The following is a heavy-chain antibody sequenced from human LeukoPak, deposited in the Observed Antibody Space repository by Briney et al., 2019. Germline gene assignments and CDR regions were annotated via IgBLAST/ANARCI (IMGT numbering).Heavy chain of an antibody. CDR3: AKDYGSAPYYYYMDV. V-gene: IGHV3-30*02. CDR2: IRYDGSNK. D-gene: IGHD5-24*01. Sequence: PGGSLRLSCAASGFTFSSYAMSWVRQAPGKGLEWVAFIRYDGSNKYYADSVKGRFTISRDNSKNTLYLQMNSLRAEDTAVYYCAKDYGSAPYYYYMDVWGKGTTVTVSS. CDR1: GFTFSSYA. J-gene: IGHJ6*03.